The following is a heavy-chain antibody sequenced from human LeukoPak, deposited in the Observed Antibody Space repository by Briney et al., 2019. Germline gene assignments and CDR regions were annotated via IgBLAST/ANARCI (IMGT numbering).Heavy chain of an antibody. Sequence: ASVKVSCKASGYTFTNYGISWVRQAPGQGLEWMGWISAYNGSTNYAQKLQGRVTMTTDTSTSTAYMELRSLRSDDTAVYYCATDILTGPDAFDIWGQGTMVTVSS. V-gene: IGHV1-18*01. D-gene: IGHD3-9*01. CDR2: ISAYNGST. CDR1: GYTFTNYG. J-gene: IGHJ3*02. CDR3: ATDILTGPDAFDI.